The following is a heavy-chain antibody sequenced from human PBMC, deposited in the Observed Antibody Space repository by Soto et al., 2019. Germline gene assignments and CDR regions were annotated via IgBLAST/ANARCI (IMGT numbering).Heavy chain of an antibody. D-gene: IGHD4-17*01. V-gene: IGHV3-9*02. CDR2: ISSNSDTI. CDR1: GFTADDYA. Sequence: EVQLVESGGGLVQPGRSLRLSCVASGFTADDYAMHWVRQAPGKGLEWVSGISSNSDTIDYADSVKGRFTISRDNAKNSLFLQMHSLRPEDTALYYCAKDMIWGGMTTIHYFDSWGQGTLVTVSS. CDR3: AKDMIWGGMTTIHYFDS. J-gene: IGHJ4*02.